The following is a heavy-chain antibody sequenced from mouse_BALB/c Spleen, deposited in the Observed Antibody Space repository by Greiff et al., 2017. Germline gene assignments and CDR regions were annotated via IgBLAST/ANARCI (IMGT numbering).Heavy chain of an antibody. CDR3: ARHRGNYDYERYFDV. CDR1: GFAFSSYD. V-gene: IGHV5-12-1*01. J-gene: IGHJ1*01. D-gene: IGHD2-4*01. CDR2: ISSGGGST. Sequence: EVKLVESGGGLVKPGGSLKLSCAASGFAFSSYDMSWVRQTPEKRLEWVAYISSGGGSTYYPDTVKGRFTISRDNAKNTLYLQMSSLKSEDTAMYYCARHRGNYDYERYFDVWGAGTTVTVAS.